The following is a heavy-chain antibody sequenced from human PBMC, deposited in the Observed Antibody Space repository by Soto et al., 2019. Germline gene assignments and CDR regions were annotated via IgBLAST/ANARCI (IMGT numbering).Heavy chain of an antibody. V-gene: IGHV1-46*01. D-gene: IGHD6-19*01. J-gene: IGHJ5*02. Sequence: QVHLVQSGAEVKKPGASVKVSCKASGYTFTSYYMHWVRQAPGQGLEWMAKLNPSDGSTTYAQKFQGRLTMTRDTSTSTVYMERSSLRSEDPAVYYCAREGAVACTSFDLWGQGTLVTVSS. CDR1: GYTFTSYY. CDR2: LNPSDGST. CDR3: AREGAVACTSFDL.